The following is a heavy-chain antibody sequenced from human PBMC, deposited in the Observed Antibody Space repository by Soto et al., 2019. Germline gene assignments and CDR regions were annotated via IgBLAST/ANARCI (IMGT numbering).Heavy chain of an antibody. CDR1: RGTFTNYA. CDR2: IMPFFGSG. J-gene: IGHJ4*02. D-gene: IGHD3-22*01. V-gene: IGHV1-69*01. CDR3: ARDRAGYYSHFVY. Sequence: QVYLVQSGAEVKKPGSSVKVSCKALRGTFTNYAFSWVRQAPGQGLEWMGGIMPFFGSGNYAQKFQGRINIPADESTSAVYWELTSLRSEDTAVYYCARDRAGYYSHFVYWGQGTLVTVSS.